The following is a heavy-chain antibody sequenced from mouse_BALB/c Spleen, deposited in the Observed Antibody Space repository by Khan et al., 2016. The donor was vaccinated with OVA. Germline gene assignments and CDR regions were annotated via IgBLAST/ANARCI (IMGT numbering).Heavy chain of an antibody. Sequence: EVELVESGGDLVKPGGSLKLSFAVSGFTFSSFFMSWVRQTPEKRLEWVASISSGGTTAYPDNVKGRFTISRDKARNIMYLQMSSLRSEETAMYYCAREAYRYDEYYFDYWGQGTTLTVSS. V-gene: IGHV5-6-5*01. CDR1: GFTFSSFF. J-gene: IGHJ2*01. CDR2: ISSGGTT. D-gene: IGHD2-14*01. CDR3: AREAYRYDEYYFDY.